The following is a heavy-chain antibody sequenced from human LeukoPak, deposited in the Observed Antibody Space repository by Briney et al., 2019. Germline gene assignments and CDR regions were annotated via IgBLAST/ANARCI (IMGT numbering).Heavy chain of an antibody. CDR1: GDSISSYY. V-gene: IGHV4-59*01. J-gene: IGHJ4*02. CDR3: ARYYYDSSGYWAADY. CDR2: IYYSGST. D-gene: IGHD3-22*01. Sequence: SETLSLTCTVSGDSISSYYWIWIRQPPGKGLEWIGYIYYSGSTNYNPSLKSRVTISVDRSKNQFSLKLSSVTAADTAVYYCARYYYDSSGYWAADYWGQGTLVTVSS.